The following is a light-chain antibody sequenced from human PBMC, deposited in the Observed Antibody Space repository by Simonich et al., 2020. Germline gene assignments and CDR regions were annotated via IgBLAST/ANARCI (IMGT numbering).Light chain of an antibody. Sequence: QSALTQPRSVSGSPGQSVTISCTGTSSDVGGYNYVSCYQQHPGKAPKLMIYDVSKRPSGVSNRFSGSKSGNTASLTISGLQAEDEADYYCSSYTSSSTLVFGGGTKLTVL. CDR2: DVS. CDR1: SSDVGGYNY. V-gene: IGLV2-11*01. J-gene: IGLJ2*01. CDR3: SSYTSSSTLV.